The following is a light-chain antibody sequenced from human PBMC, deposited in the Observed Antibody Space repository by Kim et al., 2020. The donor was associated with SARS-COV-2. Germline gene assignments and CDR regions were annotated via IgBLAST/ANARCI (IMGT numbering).Light chain of an antibody. Sequence: SYELTQPLSVSVALGQTARITCGGNNIGSKNVHWYQQKPGQAPVLVIYRDSNRPSGIPERFSGSNSGNTATLTIGRAQAGDEADYYCQVWDSSTGVFGGGTQLTVL. CDR3: QVWDSSTGV. CDR2: RDS. V-gene: IGLV3-9*01. CDR1: NIGSKN. J-gene: IGLJ3*02.